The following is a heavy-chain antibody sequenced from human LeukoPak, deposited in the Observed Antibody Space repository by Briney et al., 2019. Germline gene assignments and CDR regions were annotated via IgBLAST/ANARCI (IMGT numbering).Heavy chain of an antibody. CDR3: AKSGRSVQVTPLDY. D-gene: IGHD4-23*01. J-gene: IGHJ4*02. Sequence: GGSLRLSCAASGFTFSSYAMTWVRQAPGKGLEWVSAISGSDGSTYYADSVKGRFTISSDNSNNTLYLQLNSLRAEDTAVYNCAKSGRSVQVTPLDYWGEGTLVTVSS. CDR1: GFTFSSYA. V-gene: IGHV3-23*01. CDR2: ISGSDGST.